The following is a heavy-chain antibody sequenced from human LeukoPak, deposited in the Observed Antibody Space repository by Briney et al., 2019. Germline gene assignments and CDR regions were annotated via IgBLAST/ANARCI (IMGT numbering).Heavy chain of an antibody. CDR1: GDSIINNNW. CDR2: IHHSGTT. D-gene: IGHD3-22*01. CDR3: ARVWGHSSGYYFFYYYYGMDV. J-gene: IGHJ6*02. Sequence: SETLSLTCAVSGDSIINNNWWSWVRQPPGKGLEWIGEIHHSGTTNYNPSLKSRVTISVDTSKNQFSLKLSSVTAADTAVYYCARVWGHSSGYYFFYYYYGMDVWGQGTTVTVSS. V-gene: IGHV4-4*02.